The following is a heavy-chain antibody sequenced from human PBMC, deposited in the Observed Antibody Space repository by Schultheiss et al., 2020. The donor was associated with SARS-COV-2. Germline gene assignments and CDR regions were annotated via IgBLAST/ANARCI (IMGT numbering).Heavy chain of an antibody. CDR2: IYHSGST. Sequence: SETLSLTCAVSGGSISSGGYSWSWIRQPPGKGLEWIGYIYHSGSTYYNPSLKSRVTISVDTSKNQFSLKLSSVTAADTAVYYCARGPWVDTAMVKARRSSGLFYWGQGTLVTVSS. V-gene: IGHV4-30-2*01. CDR1: GGSISSGGYS. CDR3: ARGPWVDTAMVKARRSSGLFY. D-gene: IGHD5-18*01. J-gene: IGHJ4*02.